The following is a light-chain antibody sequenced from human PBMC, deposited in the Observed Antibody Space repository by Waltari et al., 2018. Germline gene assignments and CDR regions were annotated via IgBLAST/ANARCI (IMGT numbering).Light chain of an antibody. V-gene: IGLV2-14*03. Sequence: QSALTQPASVSGSPGQSITISCTGTSRDVGGYNYVTWYQQHPGKAPKLMIFDVNKRPSGVSNRFSGAKSGNMASLTSSGLQAEDEAEYHCSSYTSTNTWMFGGGTKLTVL. CDR3: SSYTSTNTWM. J-gene: IGLJ3*02. CDR1: SRDVGGYNY. CDR2: DVN.